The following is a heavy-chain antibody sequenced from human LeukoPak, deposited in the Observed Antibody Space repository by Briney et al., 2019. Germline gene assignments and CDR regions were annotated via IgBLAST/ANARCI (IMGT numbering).Heavy chain of an antibody. CDR3: ATRHSSGWYELPPHY. V-gene: IGHV1-24*01. J-gene: IGHJ4*02. D-gene: IGHD6-19*01. CDR2: FDPEDGET. CDR1: GYTLTELS. Sequence: ASVKVSCKVSGYTLTELSMHSVRQAPGKGLEWMGGFDPEDGETIYAQKFQGRVTMTEDTSTDTAYMELSSLRSEDTAVYYCATRHSSGWYELPPHYWGQGTLVTVSS.